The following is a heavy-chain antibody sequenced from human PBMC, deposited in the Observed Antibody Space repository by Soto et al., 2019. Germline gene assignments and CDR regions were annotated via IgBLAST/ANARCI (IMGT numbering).Heavy chain of an antibody. CDR3: ARDGPIQQLGQSYQF. CDR1: GFPFTVFW. CDR2: INQGGTER. Sequence: GGSLRLSCSASGFPFTVFWMSWVRQVPGKGLEWVAMINQGGTERYYVDSVKGRFTISRDNAANLVYLQMDSLRGEDTAVYYCARDGPIQQLGQSYQFWGQGTLVTVSS. V-gene: IGHV3-7*01. D-gene: IGHD4-4*01. J-gene: IGHJ1*01.